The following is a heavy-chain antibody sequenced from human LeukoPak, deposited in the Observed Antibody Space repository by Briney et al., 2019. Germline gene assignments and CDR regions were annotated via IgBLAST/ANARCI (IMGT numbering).Heavy chain of an antibody. CDR2: IYYSGST. D-gene: IGHD6-6*01. J-gene: IGHJ6*02. CDR3: ARSGDSSPPYYYGMDV. CDR1: GDSISSSSYY. Sequence: PSETLSLTCIVSGDSISSSSYYWAWIRQPPGKGLECIGNIYYSGSTHYNPSLKNQVTISVDTSKNHFSLKLSSVTAADTAVYYCARSGDSSPPYYYGMDVWGQGTTVTVSS. V-gene: IGHV4-39*02.